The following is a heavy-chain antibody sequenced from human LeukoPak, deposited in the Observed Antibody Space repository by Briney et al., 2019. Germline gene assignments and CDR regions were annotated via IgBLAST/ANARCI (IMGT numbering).Heavy chain of an antibody. V-gene: IGHV3-7*03. D-gene: IGHD4-17*01. CDR2: INQDGSGK. Sequence: GGSLRLSCAASGFPFSTYWMTLVRQAPGKGLEWVASINQDGSGKFYVGSVKGRFTISRDNAQNSLYLEMNSLRAEDTAFYYCARAVTSTEGYWGQGTLVTVSS. J-gene: IGHJ4*02. CDR1: GFPFSTYW. CDR3: ARAVTSTEGY.